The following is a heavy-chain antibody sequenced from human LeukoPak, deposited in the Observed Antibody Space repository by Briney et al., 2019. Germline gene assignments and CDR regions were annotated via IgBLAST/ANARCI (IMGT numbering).Heavy chain of an antibody. CDR2: ISAYNGNT. V-gene: IGHV1-18*01. Sequence: ASVKVSCKASGYTFTSYGVSWVRQAPGQGLEWMGWISAYNGNTNYAQKLQGRVTMTTDTSTSTAYMELRSLRSDDTAVYYCARDGPVYDRRIDRVGGVKWHFDLWGRGTLVTVSS. D-gene: IGHD3-22*01. CDR3: ARDGPVYDRRIDRVGGVKWHFDL. CDR1: GYTFTSYG. J-gene: IGHJ2*01.